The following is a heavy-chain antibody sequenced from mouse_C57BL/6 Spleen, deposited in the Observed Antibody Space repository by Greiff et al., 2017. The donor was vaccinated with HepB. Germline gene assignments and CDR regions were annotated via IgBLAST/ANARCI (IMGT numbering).Heavy chain of an antibody. V-gene: IGHV1-50*01. CDR3: AGSNWAY. D-gene: IGHD2-5*01. J-gene: IGHJ3*01. CDR2: IDPSDSYT. Sequence: QVQLQQSGAELVKPGASVKLSCKASGYTFTSYWMQWVKQRPGQGLEWIGEIDPSDSYTNYNQKFKGKATLTVDTSSSTAYMQLSSLTSEDSAVYYCAGSNWAYWGQGTLVTVSA. CDR1: GYTFTSYW.